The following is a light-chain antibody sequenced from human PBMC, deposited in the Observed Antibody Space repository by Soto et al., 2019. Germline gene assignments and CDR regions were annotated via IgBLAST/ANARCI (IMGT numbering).Light chain of an antibody. V-gene: IGKV4-1*01. CDR2: WAS. CDR3: QQYYSTPLT. Sequence: DIVMTQSPDSLAVSLGERATINCKSSQSVLYSSNNKNYLAWYQQKPGQPPKLLIYWASTRESGVPDRLSGSGSGTDFTLTISSLQADDVAVYYCQQYYSTPLTFGGGTKVEIK. CDR1: QSVLYSSNNKNY. J-gene: IGKJ4*01.